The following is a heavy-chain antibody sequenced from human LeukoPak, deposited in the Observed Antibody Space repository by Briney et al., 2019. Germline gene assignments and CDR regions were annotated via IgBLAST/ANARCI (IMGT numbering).Heavy chain of an antibody. CDR2: ISSSGSTI. CDR1: GFTFSDYY. Sequence: PGGSLRLSCAASGFTFSDYYMSWIRQAPGKGLEWVSYISSSGSTIYYADSVKGRFTISRDNAKNSLYLQMNSLRAEDTAVYYCARELGYCSSTSCAGNWFDPWGQGTLVTVSS. CDR3: ARELGYCSSTSCAGNWFDP. V-gene: IGHV3-11*01. D-gene: IGHD2-2*01. J-gene: IGHJ5*02.